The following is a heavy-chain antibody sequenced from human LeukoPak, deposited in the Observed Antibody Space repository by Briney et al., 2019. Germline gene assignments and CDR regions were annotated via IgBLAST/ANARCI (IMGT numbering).Heavy chain of an antibody. J-gene: IGHJ4*02. Sequence: SETLSLTCTVSGGSISSSSYYWGWIRQPPGKGLEWIGNIYYSGSTYYNPSLKSRVTISVDTSKNQFSLKLSSVTAADTAVYYCARVFSYDRNFDYWGQGTLVTVSS. CDR2: IYYSGST. D-gene: IGHD5-18*01. CDR1: GGSISSSSYY. CDR3: ARVFSYDRNFDY. V-gene: IGHV4-39*07.